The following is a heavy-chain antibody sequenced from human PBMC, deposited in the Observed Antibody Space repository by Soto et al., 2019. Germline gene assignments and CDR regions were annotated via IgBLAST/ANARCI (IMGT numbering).Heavy chain of an antibody. J-gene: IGHJ5*02. CDR2: FYTSGNT. CDR3: ASDSTGWFDP. CDR1: GGSVSSYY. Sequence: PSETLSLTCTVCGGSVSSYYWSWIRQPAGKGLEWIGRFYTSGNTNYNPSLKSRVTMSLDTSKNQFSLKLSSVTAADTAVYFCASDSTGWFDPWGQGTLVTVSS. D-gene: IGHD7-27*01. V-gene: IGHV4-4*07.